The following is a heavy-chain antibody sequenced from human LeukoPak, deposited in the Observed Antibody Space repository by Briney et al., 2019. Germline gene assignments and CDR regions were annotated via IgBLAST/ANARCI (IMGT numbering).Heavy chain of an antibody. J-gene: IGHJ4*02. V-gene: IGHV3-23*01. CDR2: ISISGTST. Sequence: GGSLRLSCVASGFTLSNYDMSWVRQAPGKGLEWVSAISISGTSTYYADSVKGRFTISRDNSKNTLYLQLNSLRAEDTAIYYCAKDRGNYSFRGLYDFWGQGTLVTVSS. CDR1: GFTLSNYD. CDR3: AKDRGNYSFRGLYDF. D-gene: IGHD1-7*01.